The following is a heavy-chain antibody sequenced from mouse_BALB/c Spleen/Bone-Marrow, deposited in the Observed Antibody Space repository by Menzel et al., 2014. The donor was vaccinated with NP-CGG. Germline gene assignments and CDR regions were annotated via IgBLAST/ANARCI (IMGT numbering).Heavy chain of an antibody. CDR3: VRERGNWYFDV. CDR1: GYAFSSSW. Sequence: QVQLHQSGPELVKPGASVKISCKASGYAFSSSWMNWVKQRPGQGLEWIGRIYPGDGDTNYNGKFKGKATLTADKSSSTVYMQLSSLTSVDSAVYFCVRERGNWYFDVWGAGTTVTVSS. V-gene: IGHV1-82*01. J-gene: IGHJ1*01. CDR2: IYPGDGDT.